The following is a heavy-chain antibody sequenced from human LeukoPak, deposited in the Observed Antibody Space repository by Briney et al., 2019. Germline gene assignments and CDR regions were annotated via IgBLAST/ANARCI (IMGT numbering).Heavy chain of an antibody. CDR3: AKTFLRGGNSDY. V-gene: IGHV3-23*01. CDR1: GFTFSSYA. CDR2: LSGSGDST. Sequence: GGSLRLSCAASGFTFSSYAMNWVRQAPGKGLEWVSGLSGSGDSTYYADSVKGRFTISRDNSKNTLYLQMNSLRAEDTAVYYCAKTFLRGGNSDYWGQGTLVTVSS. J-gene: IGHJ4*02. D-gene: IGHD3-16*01.